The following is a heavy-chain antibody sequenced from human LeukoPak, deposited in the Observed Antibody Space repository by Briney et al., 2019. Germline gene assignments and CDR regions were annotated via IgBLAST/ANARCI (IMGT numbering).Heavy chain of an antibody. CDR3: AKVGDNSRYYEYFDY. D-gene: IGHD3-3*01. CDR2: IYTNGGGT. J-gene: IGHJ4*02. V-gene: IGHV3-23*01. CDR1: GSTFTSYA. Sequence: PGWSLRLCCAASGSTFTSYAMCGVRQAPGKGVEGVSTIYTNGGGTYYADSVKGRLTNTTDKTKNTLFVKMNNLSGEDTGVYYCAKVGDNSRYYEYFDYWGQRTLVTVSS.